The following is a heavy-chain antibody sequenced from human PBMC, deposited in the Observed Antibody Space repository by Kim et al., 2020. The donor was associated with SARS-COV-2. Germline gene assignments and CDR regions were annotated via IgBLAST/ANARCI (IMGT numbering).Heavy chain of an antibody. D-gene: IGHD6-19*01. V-gene: IGHV3-33*05. CDR1: GFTFSSYG. CDR3: ARDAPRVAVAGIFDY. J-gene: IGHJ4*02. CDR2: ISYDGSNK. Sequence: GGSLRLSCAASGFTFSSYGMHWVRQAPGKGLEWVAVISYDGSNKYYADSVKGRFTISRDNSKNTLYLQMNSLRAEDTAVYYCARDAPRVAVAGIFDYWGQGTLVTVSS.